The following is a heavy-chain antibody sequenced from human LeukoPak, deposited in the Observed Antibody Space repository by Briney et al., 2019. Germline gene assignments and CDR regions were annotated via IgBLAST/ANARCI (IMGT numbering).Heavy chain of an antibody. Sequence: PSETLSLTCTVSGGSISSYYWSWIRQPPGKGLEWIGYIYYSGSTNYNPSLKSRVTISIDTSKNQFSLKLSSVTAADTAMFYCARVPMSESSSAIYYYYMDVWGKGTTVTVSS. V-gene: IGHV4-59*08. D-gene: IGHD6-6*01. CDR2: IYYSGST. CDR1: GGSISSYY. CDR3: ARVPMSESSSAIYYYYMDV. J-gene: IGHJ6*03.